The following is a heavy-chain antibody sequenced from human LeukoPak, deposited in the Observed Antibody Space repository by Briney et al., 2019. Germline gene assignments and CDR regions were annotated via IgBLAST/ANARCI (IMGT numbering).Heavy chain of an antibody. CDR1: GDSISSGDYY. D-gene: IGHD6-19*01. Sequence: SQTLSLTCTVSGDSISSGDYYWSWIRQPPGKGLVWIGYFFHSGKTDYNPSLKSRVTISLDPSKDQLSLKLTSVTAADTAVYYCARGAGDFDYWGQGTLVTVSS. J-gene: IGHJ4*02. V-gene: IGHV4-30-4*01. CDR2: FFHSGKT. CDR3: ARGAGDFDY.